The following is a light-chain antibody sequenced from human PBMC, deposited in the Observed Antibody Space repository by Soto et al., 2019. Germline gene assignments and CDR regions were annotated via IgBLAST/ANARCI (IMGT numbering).Light chain of an antibody. Sequence: EIVLTQSPGTLSLSPGERATLSCRASQSVSTNYLAWYQRKPGQAPSLLIYGASNRATGIPARFSGSGSGTDFSLTVTRRQPEDFAVYYCRQYGSSPPTFGQGTKVEIK. J-gene: IGKJ1*01. CDR1: QSVSTNY. CDR2: GAS. V-gene: IGKV3-20*01. CDR3: RQYGSSPPT.